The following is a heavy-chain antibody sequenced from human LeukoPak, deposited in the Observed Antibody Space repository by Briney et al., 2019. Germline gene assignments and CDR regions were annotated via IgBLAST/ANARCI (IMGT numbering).Heavy chain of an antibody. CDR2: IYYSGST. V-gene: IGHV4-59*02. CDR3: ARARYSYGLGGFDY. D-gene: IGHD5-18*01. CDR1: GGSVSSYY. J-gene: IGHJ4*02. Sequence: PSETLSLTCTVSGGSVSSYYWSWIRQPPGKGLEWIGYIYYSGSTNYNPSLKSRVTISVDTSKNQFSLKLSSVTAADTAVYYCARARYSYGLGGFDYWGQGTLVTVSS.